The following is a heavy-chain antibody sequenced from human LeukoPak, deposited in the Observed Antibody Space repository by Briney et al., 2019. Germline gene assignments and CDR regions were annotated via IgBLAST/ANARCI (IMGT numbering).Heavy chain of an antibody. J-gene: IGHJ5*02. D-gene: IGHD2-21*01. V-gene: IGHV1-3*01. CDR1: GFTFSSYA. CDR3: ARVVDEYYLFDP. CDR2: INAGNGNT. Sequence: GGSLRLSCAASGFTFSSYAMHWVRQAPGQRLEWMGWINAGNGNTKYSQKFQGRVTITRDTSASTAYMELSSLRSEDTAVYYCARVVDEYYLFDPWGQGTLVTVSS.